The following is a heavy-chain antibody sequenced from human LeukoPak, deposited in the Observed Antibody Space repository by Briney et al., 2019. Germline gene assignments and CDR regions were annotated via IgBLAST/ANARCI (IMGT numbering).Heavy chain of an antibody. Sequence: SETLSLTCAVYGGSFSGYYWSWIRQPPGKGLEWIGEINHSRSTNYNPSLKSRVTISVDTSKNQFSLKLSSVTAADTAVYYCVRGRNYYGMDVWGQGTTVTVSS. CDR1: GGSFSGYY. V-gene: IGHV4-34*01. J-gene: IGHJ6*02. CDR3: VRGRNYYGMDV. CDR2: INHSRST.